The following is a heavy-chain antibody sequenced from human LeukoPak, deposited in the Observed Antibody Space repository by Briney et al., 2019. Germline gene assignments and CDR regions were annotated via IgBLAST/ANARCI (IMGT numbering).Heavy chain of an antibody. V-gene: IGHV4-59*01. Sequence: PSETLSLTCSVSGGSISSYYWTWIRQPPGKGLEWIGYRYYSGSTTYNPSLKSRVTISVDTSKSQFSLKLISVTAADTAIYYCARVRGDFETYWGEGTLVTVSS. J-gene: IGHJ1*01. CDR3: ARVRGDFETY. D-gene: IGHD3-16*01. CDR2: RYYSGST. CDR1: GGSISSYY.